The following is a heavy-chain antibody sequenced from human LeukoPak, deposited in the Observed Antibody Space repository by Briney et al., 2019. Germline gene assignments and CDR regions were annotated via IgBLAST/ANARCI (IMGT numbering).Heavy chain of an antibody. CDR1: GFTFGSYA. CDR2: ISGSGGST. J-gene: IGHJ4*02. D-gene: IGHD3-3*01. CDR3: AKSRGDDFWSGYSYYFDY. V-gene: IGHV3-23*01. Sequence: PGGSLRLSCAASGFTFGSYAMSWVRQAPGKGLEWVSAISGSGGSTYYADSVKGRFTISRDNSKNTLYLQMNSLRAEDTAVYYCAKSRGDDFWSGYSYYFDYWGQGTLVTVSS.